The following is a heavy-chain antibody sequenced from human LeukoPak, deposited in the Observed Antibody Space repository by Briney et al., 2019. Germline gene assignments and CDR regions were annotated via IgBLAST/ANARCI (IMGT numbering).Heavy chain of an antibody. CDR2: ISGSGDST. Sequence: GGSLRLSCAGSGFTFSSNAMSWVRRAPGKGLEGVSGISGSGDSTYYADSVKGRFTISRDNSKNTLYLQMNSLRVEDTAVYYCARGADSSGYSRFEYWGQGTLVTVSS. V-gene: IGHV3-23*01. J-gene: IGHJ4*02. CDR1: GFTFSSNA. CDR3: ARGADSSGYSRFEY. D-gene: IGHD3-22*01.